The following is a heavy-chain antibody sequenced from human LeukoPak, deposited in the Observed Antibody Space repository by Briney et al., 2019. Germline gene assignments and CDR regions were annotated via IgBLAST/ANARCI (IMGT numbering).Heavy chain of an antibody. J-gene: IGHJ5*02. D-gene: IGHD3-10*01. CDR1: GGSISSGGYS. CDR2: IYHSGST. Sequence: SQTLSLTCAVSGGSISSGGYSWSWIRQPPGKGLEWIGYIYHSGSTYYNPSLKSRVTISVDRSKNQFSLKLSSVTAADTAVYYCARYYYGSGSYNSVDWFDPWGQGTLVNVSS. CDR3: ARYYYGSGSYNSVDWFDP. V-gene: IGHV4-30-2*01.